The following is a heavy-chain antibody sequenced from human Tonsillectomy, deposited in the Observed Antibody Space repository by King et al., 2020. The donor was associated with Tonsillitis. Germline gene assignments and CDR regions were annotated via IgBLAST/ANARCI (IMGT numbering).Heavy chain of an antibody. CDR1: GFTFSTYS. Sequence: VQLVESGGGLVKPGGSLRLSCAASGFTFSTYSMNWVRQAPGKGLEWVSSISSSSGYIYYADSVKGRFTISRDNAKNSLYLQMNSLRAEDTAVYYCVRDSKQYQLLDCYGMVVWGQGTTVTGSS. CDR2: ISSSSGYI. D-gene: IGHD2-2*01. CDR3: VRDSKQYQLLDCYGMVV. V-gene: IGHV3-21*01. J-gene: IGHJ6*02.